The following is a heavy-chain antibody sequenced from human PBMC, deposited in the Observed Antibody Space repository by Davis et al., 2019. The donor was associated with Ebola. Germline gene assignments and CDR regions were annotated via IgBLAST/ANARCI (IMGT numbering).Heavy chain of an antibody. J-gene: IGHJ6*02. CDR3: ARFSVAATRYYYYGMDA. V-gene: IGHV5-51*01. CDR1: GYSFTSYW. Sequence: GGSLRLSCKGSGYSFTSYWIGWVRQMPGKGLEWMGIIYPGDSDTRYSPSFQGQVTISADKSISTAYLQWSSLKASDTAMYYCARFSVAATRYYYYGMDAWGQGTTVTVSS. CDR2: IYPGDSDT. D-gene: IGHD2-15*01.